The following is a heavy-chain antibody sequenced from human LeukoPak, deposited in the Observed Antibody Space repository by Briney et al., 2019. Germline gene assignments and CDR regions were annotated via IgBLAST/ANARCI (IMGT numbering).Heavy chain of an antibody. Sequence: GGSLRLSCTASGFTFSRFGMHWVRQAPGKGLEWVAFMRYDGSNRYYADSVKGRFTISRDNSKNTLFLQMNTLRTEDTAFYYCAKTAPRSIQVWDYWGQGALVTVSS. CDR2: MRYDGSNR. D-gene: IGHD5-18*01. CDR3: AKTAPRSIQVWDY. J-gene: IGHJ4*02. CDR1: GFTFSRFG. V-gene: IGHV3-30*02.